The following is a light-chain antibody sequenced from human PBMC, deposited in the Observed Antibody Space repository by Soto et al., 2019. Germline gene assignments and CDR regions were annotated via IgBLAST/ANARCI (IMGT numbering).Light chain of an antibody. CDR1: SSDVGDYNY. CDR3: SSYTATNTLV. J-gene: IGLJ2*01. CDR2: GVS. V-gene: IGLV2-14*01. Sequence: QSVLTQPASVSGSPGQSITISCTGTSSDVGDYNYVSWYQQHPGKAPKLIIYGVSNRPSGISNRFSRSKSGNTASLTVSGLQAEDEADYYCSSYTATNTLVFGGGTKLTVL.